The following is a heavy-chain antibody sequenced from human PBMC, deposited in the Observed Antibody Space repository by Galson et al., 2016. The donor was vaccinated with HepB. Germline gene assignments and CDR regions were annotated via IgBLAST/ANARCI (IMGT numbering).Heavy chain of an antibody. CDR2: IHHEGGI. CDR1: GDSISSTYW. Sequence: SETLSLTCGVSGDSISSTYWWSWVRQTPGKGLEWIGEIHHEGGINYNPSLRSRVTISLDKFKNQFSLNLNSLTAADTAVYYCARGGDYSWHSWGLGTLVTVSS. V-gene: IGHV4-4*02. D-gene: IGHD4-11*01. J-gene: IGHJ5*02. CDR3: ARGGDYSWHS.